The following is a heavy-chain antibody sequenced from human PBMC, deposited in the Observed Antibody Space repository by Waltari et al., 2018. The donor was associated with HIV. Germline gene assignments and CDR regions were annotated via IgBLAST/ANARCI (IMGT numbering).Heavy chain of an antibody. CDR3: AEYSGGYWVANTCVDP. J-gene: IGHJ5*02. D-gene: IGHD2-21*02. Sequence: EVQLVESGGGLVQPGGSLRLSCAASGFTFSIYWMTWLRRTPGKGRQWPSKMKQDGREERNADSVRGRCTSSRDNTQNSLYLQMNSWRAEDTAVLYCAEYSGGYWVANTCVDPWGQGTLVTLSS. V-gene: IGHV3-7*01. CDR2: MKQDGREE. CDR1: GFTFSIYW.